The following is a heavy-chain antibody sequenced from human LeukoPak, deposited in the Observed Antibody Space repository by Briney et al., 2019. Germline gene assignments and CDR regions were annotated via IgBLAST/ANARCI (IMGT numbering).Heavy chain of an antibody. J-gene: IGHJ3*02. CDR1: GYTFTGYY. D-gene: IGHD3-22*01. Sequence: ASVKVSCKASGYTFTGYYMHWVRQAPGQGLEWMGRINPNSGGTNYAQKFQGRVTMTRDTSISTAYMELSRLRSDDTAVYYCARANYYDSXGDDXFDIWGQGTMVTVSS. CDR2: INPNSGGT. V-gene: IGHV1-2*06. CDR3: ARANYYDSXGDDXFDI.